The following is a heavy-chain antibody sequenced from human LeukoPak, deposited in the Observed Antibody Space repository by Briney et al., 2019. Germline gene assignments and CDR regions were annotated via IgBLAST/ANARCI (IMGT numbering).Heavy chain of an antibody. CDR3: ADQQLVL. D-gene: IGHD6-13*01. Sequence: GGSLRLSCAASGFTFSSYGMHWVRQAPGKGLEWVAVISYDGSNKYYADSVKGRFTISRDNAKNSLYLQMNSLRAEDTAVYYCADQQLVLRGQGTLVTVSS. V-gene: IGHV3-30*03. CDR1: GFTFSSYG. CDR2: ISYDGSNK. J-gene: IGHJ4*02.